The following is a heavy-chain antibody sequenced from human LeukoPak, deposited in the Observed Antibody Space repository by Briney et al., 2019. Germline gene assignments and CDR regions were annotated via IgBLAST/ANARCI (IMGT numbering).Heavy chain of an antibody. J-gene: IGHJ4*02. D-gene: IGHD3-3*01. CDR1: GYTFTSYY. CDR2: INPSGGST. CDR3: ARGLRFLEWLLDY. V-gene: IGHV1-46*01. Sequence: ASVKVSCKASGYTFTSYYMHWVRQAPGQGLEWMGIINPSGGSTSYAQKFQGRVTITADKSTSTAYMELSSLRSEDTAVYYCARGLRFLEWLLDYWGQGTLVTVSS.